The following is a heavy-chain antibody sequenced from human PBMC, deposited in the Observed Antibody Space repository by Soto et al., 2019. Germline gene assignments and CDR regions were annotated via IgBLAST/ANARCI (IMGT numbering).Heavy chain of an antibody. CDR1: GGSISSYY. D-gene: IGHD4-17*01. CDR2: IYHSGST. J-gene: IGHJ4*02. V-gene: IGHV4-59*01. CDR3: GTDEDGNFFHY. Sequence: PSETLSLTCTVSGGSISSYYWSWIRQTAGKGLEWLAYIYHSGSTNYNPSLKGRVTISIDTSRNQFSLKLTSVTAADTGIYYCGTDEDGNFFHYWGQGTLVTVSS.